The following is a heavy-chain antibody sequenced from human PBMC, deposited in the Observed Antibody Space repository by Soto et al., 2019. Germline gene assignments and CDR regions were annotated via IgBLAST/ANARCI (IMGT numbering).Heavy chain of an antibody. Sequence: GGSLRLSCAASGFTFSSYSMNWVRQAPGKGLEWVSSISSSSSNKYYADSVKGRFTISRDNAKNTLYLQMNSLRAEDTAVYYCARSYDYGDTSAYFDYWGQGTLVTVSS. CDR3: ARSYDYGDTSAYFDY. D-gene: IGHD4-17*01. J-gene: IGHJ4*02. CDR2: ISSSSSNK. CDR1: GFTFSSYS. V-gene: IGHV3-21*01.